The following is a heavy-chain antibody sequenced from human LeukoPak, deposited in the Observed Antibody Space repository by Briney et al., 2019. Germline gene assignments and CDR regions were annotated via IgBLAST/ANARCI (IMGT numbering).Heavy chain of an antibody. J-gene: IGHJ4*02. Sequence: SLRLSCAASGFTFDDYAMHWVRQAPGKGLEWVSGISWNSGSIGYADSVKGRFTIFRDNAKNSLYLQMNSLRAEDTALYYCAKGASYSSGWFSFDYWGQGTLVTVSS. CDR1: GFTFDDYA. CDR3: AKGASYSSGWFSFDY. V-gene: IGHV3-9*01. CDR2: ISWNSGSI. D-gene: IGHD6-19*01.